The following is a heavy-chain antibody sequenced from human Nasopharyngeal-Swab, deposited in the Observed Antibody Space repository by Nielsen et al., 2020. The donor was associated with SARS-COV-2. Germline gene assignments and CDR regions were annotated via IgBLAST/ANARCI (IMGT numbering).Heavy chain of an antibody. D-gene: IGHD3-22*01. CDR3: ARGVKRRGYPMIVVVRLYYYYMDV. Sequence: SETLSLTCAVYGGSFSGYYWSWIRQPPGKGLEWIGEINHSGSTNYNPSLKSRVTISVDTSKNQFSLKLSSVTAADTAVYYCARGVKRRGYPMIVVVRLYYYYMDVWGKGTTVTVSS. J-gene: IGHJ6*03. CDR2: INHSGST. V-gene: IGHV4-34*01. CDR1: GGSFSGYY.